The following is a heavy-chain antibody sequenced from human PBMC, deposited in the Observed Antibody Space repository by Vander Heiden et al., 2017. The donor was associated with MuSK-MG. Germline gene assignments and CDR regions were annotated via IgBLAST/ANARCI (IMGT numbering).Heavy chain of an antibody. Sequence: QVQLVESGGGVVQPGRSLRLSCAASGFPFSSYGMHWVRQAPGKGLEWVAVIWYDGSNKYYADSVKGRFTISRDNSKNTLYLQMNSLRAEDTAVYYCARDRGEPYYYYYMDVWGKGTTVTVSS. V-gene: IGHV3-33*01. CDR2: IWYDGSNK. J-gene: IGHJ6*03. CDR1: GFPFSSYG. D-gene: IGHD3-16*01. CDR3: ARDRGEPYYYYYMDV.